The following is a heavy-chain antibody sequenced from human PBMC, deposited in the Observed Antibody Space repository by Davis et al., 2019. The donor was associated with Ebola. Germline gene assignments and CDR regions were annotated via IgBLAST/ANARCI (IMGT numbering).Heavy chain of an antibody. CDR3: ARDNYWKLDY. CDR1: GFTFQTSG. Sequence: PGGSLRLSCVASGFTFQTSGMTWVRQAPGKGLEWVSSISSSSNYIYYADSVKGRFTISRDNAKNSLYLQMNSLRAEDTAVYYCARDNYWKLDYWGQGILVTVSS. D-gene: IGHD4-11*01. V-gene: IGHV3-21*01. J-gene: IGHJ4*02. CDR2: ISSSSNYI.